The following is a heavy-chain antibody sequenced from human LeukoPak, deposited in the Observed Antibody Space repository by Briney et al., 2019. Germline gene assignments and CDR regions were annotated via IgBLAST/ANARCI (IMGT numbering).Heavy chain of an antibody. Sequence: GRSLRLSCAASGFTSDDYAMHWVRQAPGKGLEWVSGISWNSGSIGYADSVKGRFTISRDNSKNTLYLQMNSLRAEDTAVYYCAKVRPTAAAGIMWGQGTLVTVSS. CDR3: AKVRPTAAAGIM. CDR2: ISWNSGSI. D-gene: IGHD6-13*01. V-gene: IGHV3-9*02. CDR1: GFTSDDYA. J-gene: IGHJ4*02.